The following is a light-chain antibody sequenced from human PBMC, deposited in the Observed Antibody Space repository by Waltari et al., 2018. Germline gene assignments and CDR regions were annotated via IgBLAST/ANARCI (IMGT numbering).Light chain of an antibody. J-gene: IGKJ1*01. Sequence: DIVMTQTPLSLPVTLGEPASISCRASQSLLDSEDGNTYLDWYLQKPGQSPQLLIYEVSNRASGVPDRFSDSGSDTDFTLKISRVEAEDVGIYYCMQGIDYPRTFGQGTKVEIK. CDR2: EVS. CDR3: MQGIDYPRT. V-gene: IGKV2-40*01. CDR1: QSLLDSEDGNTY.